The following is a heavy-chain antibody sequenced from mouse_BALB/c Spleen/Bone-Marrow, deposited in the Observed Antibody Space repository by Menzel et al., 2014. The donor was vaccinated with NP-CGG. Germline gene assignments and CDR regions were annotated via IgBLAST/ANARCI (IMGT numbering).Heavy chain of an antibody. CDR3: ARYWDAY. J-gene: IGHJ3*01. V-gene: IGHV1-7*01. D-gene: IGHD4-1*01. CDR1: DYTFTSYW. CDR2: IDPRTANT. Sequence: QVQLQQSGAELAKPGASVKMSCKVSDYTFTSYWIHWVKQRPGQGVEWIGYIDPRTANTEYSQKFKDKATLTADKSSSTAYMQLSSLTSEDSAVYYCARYWDAYWGQGTLVTVSA.